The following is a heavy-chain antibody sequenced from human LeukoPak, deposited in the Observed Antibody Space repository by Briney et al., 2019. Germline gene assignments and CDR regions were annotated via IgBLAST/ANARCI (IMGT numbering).Heavy chain of an antibody. CDR3: ARDYYGSSGYYWFPDY. V-gene: IGHV1-69*13. J-gene: IGHJ4*02. CDR2: IIPIFGTA. CDR1: GGTFSSYG. D-gene: IGHD3-22*01. Sequence: GASVKVSCKASGGTFSSYGISWVRQAPGQGLEWMGGIIPIFGTANYAQKFQGRVTITADESTSTAYMELSSLRSEDTVVYYCARDYYGSSGYYWFPDYWGQGTLVTVSS.